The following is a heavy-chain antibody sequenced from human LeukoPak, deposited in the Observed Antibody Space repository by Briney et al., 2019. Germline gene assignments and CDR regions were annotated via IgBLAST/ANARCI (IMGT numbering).Heavy chain of an antibody. D-gene: IGHD3-10*01. J-gene: IGHJ6*03. Sequence: ASVKVSCKASGYTFTGYYMHWVRQAPGQGLEWMGWINPNSGGTNYAQKFQGRVTMTRDTSISTAYMELSRLRSDDTAVYYCAGGLWFGEIPYYYYYYMDVWGKGTTVTISS. CDR3: AGGLWFGEIPYYYYYYMDV. V-gene: IGHV1-2*02. CDR1: GYTFTGYY. CDR2: INPNSGGT.